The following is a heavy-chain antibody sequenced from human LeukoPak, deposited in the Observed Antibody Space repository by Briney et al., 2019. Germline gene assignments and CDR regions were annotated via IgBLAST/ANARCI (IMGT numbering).Heavy chain of an antibody. Sequence: PGGSLRLSCAASGFTFSSYAMSWVRQAPGKGLEWVSAISGSGGSTYYADSVKGRFTISRDNSKNTLYLQMNSLRAEDTAVYYCAKDTPQAHYDFWSGYYENKFDYWGQGTLVTVSS. D-gene: IGHD3-3*01. CDR3: AKDTPQAHYDFWSGYYENKFDY. CDR1: GFTFSSYA. J-gene: IGHJ4*02. CDR2: ISGSGGST. V-gene: IGHV3-23*01.